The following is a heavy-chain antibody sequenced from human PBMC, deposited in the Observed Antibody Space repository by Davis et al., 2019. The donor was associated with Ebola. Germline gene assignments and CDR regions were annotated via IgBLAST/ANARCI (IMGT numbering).Heavy chain of an antibody. Sequence: PGGSLRLSCAASGFTFSSYEMNWVRQAPGKGPEWVTYISSSGSTIYYADSVKGRFTISRDNAKNSLYLQMNSLRAEDTAVYYCARDRRDGYKDYWGQGTLVTVSS. J-gene: IGHJ4*02. CDR2: ISSSGSTI. D-gene: IGHD5-24*01. CDR1: GFTFSSYE. V-gene: IGHV3-48*03. CDR3: ARDRRDGYKDY.